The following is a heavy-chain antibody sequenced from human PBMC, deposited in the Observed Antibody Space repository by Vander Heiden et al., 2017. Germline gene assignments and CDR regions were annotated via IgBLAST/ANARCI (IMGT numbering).Heavy chain of an antibody. J-gene: IGHJ4*02. Sequence: QVQLVGSGGGVVQSGRTLRLYCAASGISIKTYGMHGVRQAPGKGLEWLAIIWYDGNTKDYADSVKGRFTISRDNSKNTLYLEMSSLRVEDTAIYYCARAGSDIAVAGPFDFWGQGTLVTVSS. CDR1: GISIKTYG. CDR2: IWYDGNTK. V-gene: IGHV3-33*01. D-gene: IGHD6-19*01. CDR3: ARAGSDIAVAGPFDF.